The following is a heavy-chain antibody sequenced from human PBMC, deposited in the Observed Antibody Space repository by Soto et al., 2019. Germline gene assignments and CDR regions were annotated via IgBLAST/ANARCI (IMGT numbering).Heavy chain of an antibody. D-gene: IGHD1-26*01. CDR2: IWYDGSNK. J-gene: IGHJ4*02. V-gene: IGHV3-33*01. CDR3: ARIPASGSYLIDY. Sequence: GGSLRLSCAASGFTFSSYGMHWVRQAPGKGLEWVAVIWYDGSNKYYADSVKGRFTISRDNSKNTLYLQMNSLRAEDTAVYYCARIPASGSYLIDYWGQGTLVTVSS. CDR1: GFTFSSYG.